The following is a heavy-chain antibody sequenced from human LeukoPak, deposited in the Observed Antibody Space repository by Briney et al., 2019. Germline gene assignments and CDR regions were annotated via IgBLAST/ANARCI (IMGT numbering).Heavy chain of an antibody. J-gene: IGHJ6*02. CDR2: ISSSSSTI. CDR3: ARVQYDILTGYYNLGYYYGMDV. V-gene: IGHV3-48*01. CDR1: GFTFSSYS. D-gene: IGHD3-9*01. Sequence: GGSLRLSCAASGFTFSSYSMNWVRQAPGKGLEWVSYISSSSSTIYYADSVKGRFTISRDNAKNSLYLQMNSLRAEDTAVYYCARVQYDILTGYYNLGYYYGMDVWGQGTTVTVSS.